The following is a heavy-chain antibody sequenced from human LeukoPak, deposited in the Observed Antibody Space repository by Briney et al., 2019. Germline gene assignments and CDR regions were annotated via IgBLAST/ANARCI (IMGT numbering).Heavy chain of an antibody. D-gene: IGHD2/OR15-2a*01. V-gene: IGHV1-2*02. CDR2: INPKSGET. J-gene: IGHJ4*02. Sequence: ASVKVSCKTSAYTFIDFYMHWVRQAPGQGLEFVGWINPKSGETKYAQRFQDRVTVTRDTSLNTAYTELNRLISDDTAIYYCARSRWPYSNSGYDYWGQGTLITVSS. CDR1: AYTFIDFY. CDR3: ARSRWPYSNSGYDY.